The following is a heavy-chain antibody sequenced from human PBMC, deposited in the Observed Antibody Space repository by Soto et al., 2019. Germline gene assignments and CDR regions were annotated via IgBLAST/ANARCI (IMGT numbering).Heavy chain of an antibody. D-gene: IGHD3-3*01. CDR3: AKGSGYYSHDAFDI. CDR2: ISGSGGST. J-gene: IGHJ3*02. V-gene: IGHV3-23*01. CDR1: GFSFSNYA. Sequence: GGSLRLSCATSGFSFSNYAMSWVRQAPGKGLEWVSAISGSGGSTYYADSVKGRFTISRDNSKNTLYLQMNSLRAEDTAVYYCAKGSGYYSHDAFDIWGQGTMVTVSS.